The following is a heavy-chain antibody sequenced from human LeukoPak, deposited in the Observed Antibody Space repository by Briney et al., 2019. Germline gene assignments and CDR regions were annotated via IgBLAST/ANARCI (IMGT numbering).Heavy chain of an antibody. J-gene: IGHJ4*02. CDR3: ARGPYSSNWYVDY. CDR1: GFTLTSYE. CDR2: ISRTGNSI. D-gene: IGHD6-13*01. Sequence: GGSLRLSCAASGFTLTSYETNWVRLAPGKGLEWISYISRTGNSIYYADSVKGRFTVSRDSAKNSLYLQMNSLRAEDTAVYYCARGPYSSNWYVDYWGQGTLVTVAS. V-gene: IGHV3-48*03.